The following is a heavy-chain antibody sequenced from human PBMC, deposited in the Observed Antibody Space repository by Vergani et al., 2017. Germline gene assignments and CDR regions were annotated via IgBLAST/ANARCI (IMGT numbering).Heavy chain of an antibody. V-gene: IGHV1-69*02. Sequence: QVQLVQSGAEVKKPGSSVKVSCKASGGTFRSYAISWVRPAPGQGLEWMGRIIPILGIANYAQKFQGRVTITADKSTSTAYMELSSLRSEDTAVYYCAGGRDYGMDVWGQGTTVTVSS. CDR2: IIPILGIA. CDR1: GGTFRSYA. CDR3: AGGRDYGMDV. J-gene: IGHJ6*02. D-gene: IGHD3-16*01.